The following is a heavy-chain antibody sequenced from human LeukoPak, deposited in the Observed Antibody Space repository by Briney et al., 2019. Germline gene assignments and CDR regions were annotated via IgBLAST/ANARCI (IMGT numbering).Heavy chain of an antibody. V-gene: IGHV3-48*01. J-gene: IGHJ4*02. CDR3: ARSHYGGSYDMFDF. CDR2: ISGSGFTI. D-gene: IGHD4/OR15-4a*01. Sequence: GGSLRLSCAVSGFTLSNYSMNWVRQAPGKGLEWISYISGSGFTIHYADSVKGRFSISRDNSNHTVHLQMDSLRAEDTASYYCARSHYGGSYDMFDFWGQGTLVIVSS. CDR1: GFTLSNYS.